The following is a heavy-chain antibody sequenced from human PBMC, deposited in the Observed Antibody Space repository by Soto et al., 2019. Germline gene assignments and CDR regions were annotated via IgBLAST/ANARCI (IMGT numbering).Heavy chain of an antibody. Sequence: PSETLSLTCTVSGGSISSYYWSWIRQPPGKGLEWIGYIYYSGSTNYNPSLKSRVTISVDTSKNQFSLKLSSVTAADTAVYYCARVDHDSSSTTWFDPWGQGTLVTVSS. V-gene: IGHV4-59*01. CDR3: ARVDHDSSSTTWFDP. J-gene: IGHJ5*02. D-gene: IGHD6-13*01. CDR2: IYYSGST. CDR1: GGSISSYY.